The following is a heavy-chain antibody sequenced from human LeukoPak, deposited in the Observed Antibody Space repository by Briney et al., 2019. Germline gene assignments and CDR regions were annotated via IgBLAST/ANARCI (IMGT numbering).Heavy chain of an antibody. V-gene: IGHV3-7*03. J-gene: IGHJ6*03. D-gene: IGHD3-10*01. CDR1: GFTVSSNY. CDR2: IKQDGSEK. CDR3: ARHVASITMVRGVIIISEYYYYYMDV. Sequence: GGSLRLSCAASGFTVSSNYMSWVRQAPGKGLEWVANIKQDGSEKYYVDSVKGRFTISRDNSKNTLYLQMNSLRAEDTAVYYCARHVASITMVRGVIIISEYYYYYMDVWGKGTTVTISS.